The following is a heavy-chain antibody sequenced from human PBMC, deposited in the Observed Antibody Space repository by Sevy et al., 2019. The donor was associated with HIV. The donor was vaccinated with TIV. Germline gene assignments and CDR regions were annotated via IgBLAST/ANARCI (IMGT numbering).Heavy chain of an antibody. D-gene: IGHD3-16*02. J-gene: IGHJ4*02. CDR1: GYTFTSYD. CDR2: ISAYNGNT. V-gene: IGHV1-18*04. CDR3: ARVSTFVGVIANYYFDY. Sequence: ASVKVSCKASGYTFTSYDISWVRHAPGKGLEWMGRISAYNGNTNYAQKLQGRVTMTTDTSTSTAYMELRSLRSDDTAVYYCARVSTFVGVIANYYFDYWGQGTLVTVSS.